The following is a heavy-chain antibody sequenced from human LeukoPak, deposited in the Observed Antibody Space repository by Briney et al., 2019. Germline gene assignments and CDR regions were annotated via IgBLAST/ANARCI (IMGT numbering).Heavy chain of an antibody. D-gene: IGHD3-22*01. CDR1: GFTFSSYA. CDR3: ARGGPYYYDNSGSYYFDY. CDR2: ISGSGGST. Sequence: PGGSLRLSCAASGFTFSSYAMSWVRQAPGKGLEWVSAISGSGGSTYYADSVKGRFTISRDNSKNTLYLQMNGLRAEDTAVYYCARGGPYYYDNSGSYYFDYWGQGALVTVSS. V-gene: IGHV3-23*01. J-gene: IGHJ4*02.